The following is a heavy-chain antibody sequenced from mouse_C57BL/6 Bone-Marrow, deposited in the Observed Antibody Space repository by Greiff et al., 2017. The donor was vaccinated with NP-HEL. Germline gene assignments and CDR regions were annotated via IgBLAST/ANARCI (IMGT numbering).Heavy chain of an antibody. Sequence: VQLHQSGAELVRPGASVKLSCKASGYTFTDYYINWVKQRPGQGLEWIARLYPGSGNTYYNEKFKGKATLTAEKSSSTAYMQLSSLTSEDSAVYFCARGRRFYYDYDLYAMGYWGNRTSVTVST. CDR3: ARGRRFYYDYDLYAMGY. J-gene: IGHJ4*01. CDR2: LYPGSGNT. V-gene: IGHV1-76*01. D-gene: IGHD2-4*01. CDR1: GYTFTDYY.